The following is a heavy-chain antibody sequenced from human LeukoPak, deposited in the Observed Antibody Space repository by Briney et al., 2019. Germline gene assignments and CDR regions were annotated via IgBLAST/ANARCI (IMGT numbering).Heavy chain of an antibody. CDR1: GYTFISYY. J-gene: IGHJ6*03. D-gene: IGHD4-17*01. CDR2: INPSGGST. CDR3: ARARTTNYYYYYYMDV. V-gene: IGHV1-46*01. Sequence: ASVKVSCKASGYTFISYYMHWVRQAPGQGLEWMGIINPSGGSTSYAQKFQGRVTMTRDMSTSTVYMELSSLRSEDTAVYYCARARTTNYYYYYYMDVWGKGTTVTVSS.